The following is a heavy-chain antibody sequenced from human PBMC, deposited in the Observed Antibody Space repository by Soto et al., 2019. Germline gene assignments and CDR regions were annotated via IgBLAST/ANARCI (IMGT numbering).Heavy chain of an antibody. Sequence: EVQLLESGGGLVQPGGSLRLSCAAYGFTFSSYAMRWVLQAPGKGLEWVSAISGSGGSTYYADPVKGRFTISRDNAKSTRYLQMNSLRAEDTAVYYCAKDALITFGGVIVTKPFNYWGQGTLVTVSS. CDR2: ISGSGGST. CDR1: GFTFSSYA. D-gene: IGHD3-16*02. J-gene: IGHJ4*02. V-gene: IGHV3-23*01. CDR3: AKDALITFGGVIVTKPFNY.